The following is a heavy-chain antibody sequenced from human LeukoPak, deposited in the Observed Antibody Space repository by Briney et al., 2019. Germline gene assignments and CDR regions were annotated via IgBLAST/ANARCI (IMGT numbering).Heavy chain of an antibody. D-gene: IGHD2-21*01. CDR1: GYSFTTYA. V-gene: IGHV1-3*01. J-gene: IGHJ4*02. Sequence: GASVKVSCKASGYSFTTYAIHWVRPAPGQRLEWMGWIDAGNGHTKYSQKFQGRVTITRDTSATTAYMELSSLESEDTAVYYCARDNRFYSPFDYWGQGTLVTVSS. CDR2: IDAGNGHT. CDR3: ARDNRFYSPFDY.